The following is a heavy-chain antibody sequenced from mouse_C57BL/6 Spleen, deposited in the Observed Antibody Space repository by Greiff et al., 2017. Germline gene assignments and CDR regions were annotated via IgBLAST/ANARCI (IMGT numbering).Heavy chain of an antibody. CDR3: ARSPRIKGAMDY. CDR1: GYTFTSYW. V-gene: IGHV1-50*01. J-gene: IGHJ4*01. CDR2: IDPSDSYT. D-gene: IGHD2-4*01. Sequence: QVHVKQPGAELVKPGASVKLSCKASGYTFTSYWMQWVKQRPGQGLEWIGEIDPSDSYTNYNQKFKGKATLTVDTSSSTAYMQLSSLTSEDSAVYYCARSPRIKGAMDYWGQGTSVTVSS.